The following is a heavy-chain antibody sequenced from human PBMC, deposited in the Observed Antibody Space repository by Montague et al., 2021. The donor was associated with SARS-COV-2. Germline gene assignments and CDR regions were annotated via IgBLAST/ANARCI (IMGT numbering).Heavy chain of an antibody. CDR3: ARLESTRGVIIRGAFHI. J-gene: IGHJ3*02. V-gene: IGHV4-39*01. CDR1: GDSINNSRYY. D-gene: IGHD3-10*01. CDR2: IYYSGSA. Sequence: SEILSHTCSVSGDSINNSRYYWGWIRQPPGKGLEWIGTIYYSGSAYYXXXVESRVTISVDTSKDQFSLKLNSVTATDTAVYYCARLESTRGVIIRGAFHIWGQGTKITVSS.